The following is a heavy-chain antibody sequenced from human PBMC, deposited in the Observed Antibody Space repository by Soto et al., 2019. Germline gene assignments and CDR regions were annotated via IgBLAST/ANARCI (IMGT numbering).Heavy chain of an antibody. D-gene: IGHD3-9*01. CDR2: ISYDGSNK. V-gene: IGHV3-30*18. J-gene: IGHJ4*02. CDR1: GFTFSSYG. CDR3: AKDPSLYYDIPEPFDY. Sequence: PGGSLRLSCAASGFTFSSYGMHWVRQAPGKGLEWVAVISYDGSNKYYADSVKGRFTISRDNSKNTLYLQMNSLRAEDTAVYYCAKDPSLYYDIPEPFDYWGQGTLVTVSS.